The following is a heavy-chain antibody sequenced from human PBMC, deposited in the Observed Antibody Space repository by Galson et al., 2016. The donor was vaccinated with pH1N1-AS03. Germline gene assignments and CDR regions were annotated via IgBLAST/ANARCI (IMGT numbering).Heavy chain of an antibody. J-gene: IGHJ4*02. CDR2: ICYSVTT. V-gene: IGHV4-39*07. D-gene: IGHD3-22*01. CDR3: ARDHSHSRGYYVS. CDR1: GGSVSNYF. Sequence: ETLSLTCTVSGGSVSNYFWGWIRQPPGKGLEWIGSICYSVTTYYNPSLKSRLTISVETSKNQFSLKLSSVTAADTAVYFCARDHSHSRGYYVSWGPGTSVTVSS.